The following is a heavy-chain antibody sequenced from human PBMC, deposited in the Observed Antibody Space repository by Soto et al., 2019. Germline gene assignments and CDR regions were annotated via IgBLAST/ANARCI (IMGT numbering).Heavy chain of an antibody. J-gene: IGHJ6*02. D-gene: IGHD4-4*01. V-gene: IGHV3-30*18. CDR2: ISYDGSNK. CDR3: AKGGVSNYRFDYYGMDV. CDR1: GFTFSSYG. Sequence: PGGSLRLSCAASGFTFSSYGMHWVRQAPGKGLEWVAVISYDGSNKYYADSVKGRFTISRDNSKNTLYLQMNSLRAEDTAVYYCAKGGVSNYRFDYYGMDVWGQGTTVTVSS.